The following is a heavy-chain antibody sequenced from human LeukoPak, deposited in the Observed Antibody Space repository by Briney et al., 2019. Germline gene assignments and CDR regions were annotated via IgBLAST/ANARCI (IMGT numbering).Heavy chain of an antibody. Sequence: PGGSLRLSCAASGFTFSSYAMHWVRQAPGKGLEWVAVISYDGSNKYYADSVKGRFTISRDNSKNTLYLQMNSLRAEDTAVYYCARESVLITFGGVTASTGAFDIWGQGTMVTVSS. D-gene: IGHD3-16*01. CDR1: GFTFSSYA. V-gene: IGHV3-30*04. CDR2: ISYDGSNK. J-gene: IGHJ3*02. CDR3: ARESVLITFGGVTASTGAFDI.